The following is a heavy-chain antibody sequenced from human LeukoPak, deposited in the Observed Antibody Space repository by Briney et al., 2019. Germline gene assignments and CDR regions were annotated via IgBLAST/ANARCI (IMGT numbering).Heavy chain of an antibody. CDR1: GYTFTSYD. V-gene: IGHV1-8*01. D-gene: IGHD2-15*01. Sequence: ASVKVSCKASGYTFTSYDINWVRQATGQGLEWMGWMNPNSGNTGYAQKFQGRVTMTRNTSIGTAYMELSSLRSEDTAVYYCARSYSRLNNWFDPWGQGTLVTVSS. CDR2: MNPNSGNT. CDR3: ARSYSRLNNWFDP. J-gene: IGHJ5*02.